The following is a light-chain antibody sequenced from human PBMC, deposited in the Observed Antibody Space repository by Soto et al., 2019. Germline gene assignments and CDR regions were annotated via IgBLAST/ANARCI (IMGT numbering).Light chain of an antibody. V-gene: IGKV3-20*01. CDR1: QTVRNNY. CDR3: QQFSSYPLT. J-gene: IGKJ4*01. CDR2: DAS. Sequence: EFVLTQSPGTLSLSPGERATLSCRASQTVRNNYLAWYQQKPGQAPRLLIYDASSRATGIPDRFSGGGSGTDFTLTITTLEPKAFAVYYGQQFSSYPLTFGGGTKVEIK.